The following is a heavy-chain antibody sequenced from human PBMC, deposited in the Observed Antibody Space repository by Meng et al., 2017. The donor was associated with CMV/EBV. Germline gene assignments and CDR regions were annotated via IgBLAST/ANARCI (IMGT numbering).Heavy chain of an antibody. CDR3: ARAEYDFWSGYYPPVDP. Sequence: ASVKVSCKASGYTFTSYVISWVRQAPGQGLEWMGWISAYNGNTNYAQKLQGRVTMTTDTSTSTAYMELRSLRSDDTAVYYCARAEYDFWSGYYPPVDPWGQGTLVTVSS. CDR2: ISAYNGNT. D-gene: IGHD3-3*01. CDR1: GYTFTSYV. J-gene: IGHJ5*02. V-gene: IGHV1-18*01.